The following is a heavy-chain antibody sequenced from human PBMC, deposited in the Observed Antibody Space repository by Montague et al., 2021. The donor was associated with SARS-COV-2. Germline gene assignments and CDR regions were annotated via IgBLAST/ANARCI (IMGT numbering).Heavy chain of an antibody. CDR2: YYYSGFT. D-gene: IGHD4-17*01. Sequence: SETLSLTCTISVRSITTYYSSCIRQTPGQALEWIGYYYYSGFTTYNPPLKSRVTTSDHTSENQFSLTLASVSVGDTAVYYCARGLTPGTTGGHYYYGMDVWGQGTAVTVSS. CDR3: ARGLTPGTTGGHYYYGMDV. J-gene: IGHJ6*02. V-gene: IGHV4-59*01. CDR1: VRSITTYY.